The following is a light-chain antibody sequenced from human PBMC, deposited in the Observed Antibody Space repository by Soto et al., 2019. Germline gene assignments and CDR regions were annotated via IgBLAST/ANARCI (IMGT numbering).Light chain of an antibody. Sequence: EIVLTQSPGTLSLSPGERATLSCRASQSVSSSYLAWYQQKPGQAPRLLIYGASSRATGIPDRFSGSGSGTDFTLTISRLEPEDFATYYCQQYNSYPVWTFGQGTKVEIK. V-gene: IGKV3-20*01. CDR1: QSVSSSY. CDR3: QQYNSYPVWT. CDR2: GAS. J-gene: IGKJ1*01.